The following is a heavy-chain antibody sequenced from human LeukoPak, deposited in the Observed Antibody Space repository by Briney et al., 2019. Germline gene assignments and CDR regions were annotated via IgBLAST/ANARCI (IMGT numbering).Heavy chain of an antibody. Sequence: PGASLKVSCTASGYTFTNYCITWVRQTPGQGLEWVGWISAYQGSTKYAQTFQGRFTMTIDNSTSTAYLDLSRLRDDDTAKYFCARSDLSTITAGHYNYWGQGTLVAVSS. D-gene: IGHD5-24*01. J-gene: IGHJ4*02. CDR1: GYTFTNYC. CDR3: ARSDLSTITAGHYNY. CDR2: ISAYQGST. V-gene: IGHV1-18*01.